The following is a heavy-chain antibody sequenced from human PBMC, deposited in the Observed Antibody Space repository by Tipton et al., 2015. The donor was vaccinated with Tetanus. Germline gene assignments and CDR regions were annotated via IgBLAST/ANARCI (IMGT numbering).Heavy chain of an antibody. CDR3: TPAAFLRGYDSSGYSSDAFDI. CDR2: IKSKTDGGTT. J-gene: IGHJ3*02. Sequence: SLRLSCAASGFTFSNAWMNWVRQAPGKGLEWVGRIKSKTDGGTTDYAAPVKGRFTISRDDSKNTLYLQMNSLKTGDTAVYYCTPAAFLRGYDSSGYSSDAFDIWGRGTMVPVSS. D-gene: IGHD3-22*01. V-gene: IGHV3-15*07. CDR1: GFTFSNAW.